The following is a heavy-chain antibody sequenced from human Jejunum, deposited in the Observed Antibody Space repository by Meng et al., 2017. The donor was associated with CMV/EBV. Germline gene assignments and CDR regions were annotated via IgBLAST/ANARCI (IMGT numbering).Heavy chain of an antibody. J-gene: IGHJ4*02. V-gene: IGHV1-2*02. CDR2: IQAKKEAT. D-gene: IGHD2-15*01. CDR3: EKDRTPIINFDY. Sequence: ASGYALSEYEVHWGRQAPGKGLEWLAWIQAKKEATNNAPKFKSRITVNRDTSIKAVYLEIDSIISEKTAIYYCEKDRTPIINFDYWGQGTPVTVSS. CDR1: GYALSEYE.